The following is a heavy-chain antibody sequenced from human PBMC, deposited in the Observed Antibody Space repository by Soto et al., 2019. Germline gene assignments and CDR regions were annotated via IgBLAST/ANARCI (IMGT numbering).Heavy chain of an antibody. D-gene: IGHD1-26*01. CDR3: ARSPGIVGATIHYYYYGMDV. CDR2: INPSGGST. V-gene: IGHV1-46*01. CDR1: GYTFTSYY. Sequence: RASVKVSCKASGYTFTSYYMHWVRQAPGQGLEWMGIINPSGGSTSYAQKFQGRVTMTRDTSTSTVYMELSSLRSEDTAVYYCARSPGIVGATIHYYYYGMDVWGQGTTVTVSS. J-gene: IGHJ6*02.